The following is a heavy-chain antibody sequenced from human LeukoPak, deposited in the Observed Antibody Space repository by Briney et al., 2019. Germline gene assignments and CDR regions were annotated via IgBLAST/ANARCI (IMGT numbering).Heavy chain of an antibody. Sequence: SETLSLTCTVSGGSINSYYWSWVRQPPGKGLEWIGYIYYSGSTNYNPSLKSRVTISVDTCKNQFSLKLSSVTAADTAVYYCARDRSYGNFDYWGQGTLVTVSS. V-gene: IGHV4-59*01. CDR3: ARDRSYGNFDY. J-gene: IGHJ4*02. D-gene: IGHD5-18*01. CDR1: GGSINSYY. CDR2: IYYSGST.